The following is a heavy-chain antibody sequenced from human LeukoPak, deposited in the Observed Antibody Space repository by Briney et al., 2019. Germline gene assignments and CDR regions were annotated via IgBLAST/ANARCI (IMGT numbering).Heavy chain of an antibody. CDR3: ARSKSWYSTDAFGI. J-gene: IGHJ3*02. V-gene: IGHV3-74*03. CDR1: GFTFSSYS. D-gene: IGHD2-15*01. CDR2: INGDGSNT. Sequence: GGSLRLSCAASGFTFSSYSMNWVRQAPGKGLVWVSRINGDGSNTTYADSVKGRFTISRDNAKNTLYLQMNSLRAEDTAVYHCARSKSWYSTDAFGIWGQGTMVTVSS.